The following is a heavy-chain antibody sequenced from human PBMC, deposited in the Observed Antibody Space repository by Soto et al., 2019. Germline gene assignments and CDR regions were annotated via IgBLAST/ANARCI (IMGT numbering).Heavy chain of an antibody. V-gene: IGHV1-18*01. CDR3: ARDTGPPVIPPMDV. J-gene: IGHJ6*02. D-gene: IGHD2-21*01. CDR1: GYTFTSYG. CDR2: ISAYNGNT. Sequence: ASVKVSCKASGYTFTSYGISGVRQAPGQGLEWMGWISAYNGNTNYAQKLQGRVTMTTDTSTSTAYMELRSLRSDDTAVYYCARDTGPPVIPPMDVWGQRTTVTVS.